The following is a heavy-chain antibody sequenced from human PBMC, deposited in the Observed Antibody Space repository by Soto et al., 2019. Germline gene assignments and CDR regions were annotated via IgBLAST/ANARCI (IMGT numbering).Heavy chain of an antibody. J-gene: IGHJ4*02. D-gene: IGHD3-10*01. CDR1: GGSISSGGYY. Sequence: LSLTCTVSGGSISSGGYYWSWIRQHPGKGLEWIGYIYYSGSTYYNPSLKSRVTISVDTSKNQFSLKLSSVTAADTAVYYCARGGYYYGSGSYYLGSALAYWGQGTLVTVSS. CDR3: ARGGYYYGSGSYYLGSALAY. CDR2: IYYSGST. V-gene: IGHV4-31*03.